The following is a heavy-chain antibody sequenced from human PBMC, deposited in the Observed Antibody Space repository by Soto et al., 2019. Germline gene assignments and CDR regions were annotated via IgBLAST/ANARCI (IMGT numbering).Heavy chain of an antibody. CDR1: GFTFSSYD. CDR3: ARAIGPILFDY. J-gene: IGHJ4*02. Sequence: PGGSLRLSCSASGFTFSSYDMHWVRQGTGKGLEWVSAIGTTGDTYYAGSVKGRFTISRENAKNSLYLQMNSLRAGDTAIYFCARAIGPILFDYWGQGTLVTVSS. D-gene: IGHD3-22*01. CDR2: IGTTGDT. V-gene: IGHV3-13*04.